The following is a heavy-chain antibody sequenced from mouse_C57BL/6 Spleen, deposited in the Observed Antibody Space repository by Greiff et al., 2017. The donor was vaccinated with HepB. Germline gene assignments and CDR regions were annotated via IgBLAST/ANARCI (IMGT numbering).Heavy chain of an antibody. V-gene: IGHV1-22*01. D-gene: IGHD4-1*01. Sequence: VQLKESGPELVKPGASVKMSCKASGYTFTDYNMHWVKQSHGKSLEWIGYINPNNGGTSYNQKFKGKATLTVNKSSSTAYMELRSLTSEDSAVYYCETGYYFDYWGQGTTLTVSS. CDR1: GYTFTDYN. CDR3: ETGYYFDY. J-gene: IGHJ2*01. CDR2: INPNNGGT.